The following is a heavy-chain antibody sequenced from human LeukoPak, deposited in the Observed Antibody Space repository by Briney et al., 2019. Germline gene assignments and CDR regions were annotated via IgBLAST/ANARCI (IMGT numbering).Heavy chain of an antibody. J-gene: IGHJ3*02. V-gene: IGHV3-21*01. D-gene: IGHD6-6*01. CDR2: IGSSRRYI. CDR1: GITFSRHS. Sequence: PGGXLRLSCEVSGITFSRHSMNWVRQAPGKGLEWVASIGSSRRYIYHADSVRGRFTISGDNAEKSLYLEMNSLRVEDTAVYYCTRGLEYSSTDAFDIWGQGIMVTVSS. CDR3: TRGLEYSSTDAFDI.